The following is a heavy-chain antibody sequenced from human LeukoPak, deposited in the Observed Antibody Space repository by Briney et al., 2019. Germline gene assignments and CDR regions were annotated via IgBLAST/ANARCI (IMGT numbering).Heavy chain of an antibody. D-gene: IGHD2-8*01. V-gene: IGHV5-51*01. CDR2: IYPGDSDT. CDR3: ARRYCTNGVCYHFDY. Sequence: GESLKISCKGSGYSFTSYWIGWVRQMPGKGLEWMGIIYPGDSDTRYSPSFRGQVTISADKSSSTAYLQWSSLKASDTAMYYCARRYCTNGVCYHFDYWGQGTLVTVSS. J-gene: IGHJ4*02. CDR1: GYSFTSYW.